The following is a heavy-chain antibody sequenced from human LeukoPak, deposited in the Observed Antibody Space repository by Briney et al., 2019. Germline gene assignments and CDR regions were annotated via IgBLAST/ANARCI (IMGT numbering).Heavy chain of an antibody. CDR3: AKAWKWELLTYYDY. CDR1: GFTFSSYS. J-gene: IGHJ4*02. Sequence: GGSLRLSCAASGFTFSSYSMNWVRQAPGKGLEWVAVISYDGSNKYYADSVKGRFTISRDNSKNTLYLQMNSLRAEDTAVYYCAKAWKWELLTYYDYWGQGTLVTVSS. CDR2: ISYDGSNK. V-gene: IGHV3-30*18. D-gene: IGHD1-26*01.